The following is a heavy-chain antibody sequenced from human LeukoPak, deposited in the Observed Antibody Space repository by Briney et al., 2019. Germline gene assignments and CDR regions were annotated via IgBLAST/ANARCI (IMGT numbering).Heavy chain of an antibody. D-gene: IGHD6-19*01. V-gene: IGHV3-30*03. Sequence: GGSLRLSCAASGFTFSSYWMNWARQAPGKGLEWVAVISYDGSNKYYADSVKGRFTISRDNSKNTLYLQMNSLRAEDTAVYYCAGGYSSGWSNFDYWGQGTLVTVSS. CDR2: ISYDGSNK. CDR3: AGGYSSGWSNFDY. J-gene: IGHJ4*02. CDR1: GFTFSSYW.